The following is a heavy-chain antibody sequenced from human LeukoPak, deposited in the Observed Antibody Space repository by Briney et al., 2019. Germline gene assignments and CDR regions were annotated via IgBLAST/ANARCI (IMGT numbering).Heavy chain of an antibody. D-gene: IGHD2/OR15-2a*01. Sequence: GGSLRLSCAASGFTFSSYSMNWVRQAPGKGLEWVSSISSSSSYIYYGDSVKGRFTISRDNAKNSLYLQMNSLRAEDTAVYYCARGVALYSWGQGTLVTVSS. V-gene: IGHV3-21*01. CDR3: ARGVALYS. CDR1: GFTFSSYS. CDR2: ISSSSSYI. J-gene: IGHJ5*02.